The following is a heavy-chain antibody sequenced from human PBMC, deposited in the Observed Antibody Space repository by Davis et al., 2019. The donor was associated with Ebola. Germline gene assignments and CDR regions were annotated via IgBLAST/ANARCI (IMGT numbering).Heavy chain of an antibody. V-gene: IGHV3-48*02. CDR1: GFTFSSYS. CDR2: ISSSSSTI. D-gene: IGHD3-22*01. J-gene: IGHJ3*02. CDR3: AREGWYYYDSRARAFDI. Sequence: GESLKISCAASGFTFSSYSMNWVRQAPGKGLEWVSYISSSSSTIYYADSVKGRFTISRDNAKNSLYLQMNSLRDEDTAVYYCAREGWYYYDSRARAFDIWGQGTMVTVSS.